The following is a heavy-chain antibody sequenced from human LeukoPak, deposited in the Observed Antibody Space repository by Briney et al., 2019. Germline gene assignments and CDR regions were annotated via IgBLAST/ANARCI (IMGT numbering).Heavy chain of an antibody. V-gene: IGHV3-21*01. CDR3: ARDLLGATNYFDY. CDR1: GFTFSSYS. D-gene: IGHD1-26*01. Sequence: GGSLRLSCAASGFTFSSYSMNWVRQAPGKGLEWVSSISSSSSYIYYVDSVKGRFTISRDNAKNSLYLQMNSLRAEDTAVYYCARDLLGATNYFDYWGQGTLVTVSS. CDR2: ISSSSSYI. J-gene: IGHJ4*02.